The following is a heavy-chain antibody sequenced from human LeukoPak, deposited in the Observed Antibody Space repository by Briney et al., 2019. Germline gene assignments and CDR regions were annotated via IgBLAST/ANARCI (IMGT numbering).Heavy chain of an antibody. CDR2: IYYSGST. D-gene: IGHD6-13*01. CDR3: ARVFDTSSWFHWYFDL. V-gene: IGHV4-59*11. J-gene: IGHJ2*01. CDR1: GGSISSLY. Sequence: PSETLSLTCTVSGGSISSLYWSWIRQPPGKGLEWIGYIYYSGSTNYNPSLKSRVTISVDTSKNQFSLKLSSVTAADTAVYYCARVFDTSSWFHWYFDLWGRGTLVTVSS.